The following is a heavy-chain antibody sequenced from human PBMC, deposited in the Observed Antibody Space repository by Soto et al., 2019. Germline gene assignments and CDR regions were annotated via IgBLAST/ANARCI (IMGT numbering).Heavy chain of an antibody. V-gene: IGHV4-59*08. Sequence: SETLSLTCPVSGASISGHFWSWIRQPPGKGLEWIAYIYNSGSSYNPSLKSRVTISVDTSKNQLSLKLSSVIAADSAVYYCAINADVWGQGTTVTV. CDR3: AINADV. J-gene: IGHJ6*02. CDR1: GASISGHF. CDR2: IYNSGS.